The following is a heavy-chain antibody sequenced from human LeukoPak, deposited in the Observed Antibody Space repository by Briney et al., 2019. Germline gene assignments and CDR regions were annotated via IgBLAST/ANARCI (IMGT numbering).Heavy chain of an antibody. Sequence: SETLSLTCTVSGGSISSSSYYWGWIRQPPGKGLEWIGGIYYSGSTYYNPSLKSRVTISVDTSKNQFSLKLSSVTAADTAVYYCARDAGPQYSSSWYLDYWGQGTLVTVSS. J-gene: IGHJ4*02. CDR3: ARDAGPQYSSSWYLDY. CDR1: GGSISSSSYY. V-gene: IGHV4-39*07. D-gene: IGHD6-13*01. CDR2: IYYSGST.